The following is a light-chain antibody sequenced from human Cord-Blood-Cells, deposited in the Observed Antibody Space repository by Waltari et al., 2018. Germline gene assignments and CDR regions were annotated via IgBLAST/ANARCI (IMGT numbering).Light chain of an antibody. V-gene: IGLV2-14*01. CDR1: IRDVGGYNY. CDR3: SSYTSSSTLV. Sequence: QSSLHQPASVTGSPGQSMTIPFTGTIRDVGGYNYVSWYQQHPGKAPKLMIYDVSNRPSGVSNRFSGSKSGNTASLTISGLQAEDEADYYCSSYTSSSTLVFGGGTKLTVL. J-gene: IGLJ2*01. CDR2: DVS.